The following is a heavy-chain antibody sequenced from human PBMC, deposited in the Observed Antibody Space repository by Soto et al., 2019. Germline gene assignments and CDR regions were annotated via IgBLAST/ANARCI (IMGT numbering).Heavy chain of an antibody. CDR1: GFTFDDYA. J-gene: IGHJ6*02. CDR3: AKDLWYYYDSGGVDV. Sequence: GGSLRLSCAASGFTFDDYAMHWVRQAPGKGLEWVSGISWNSGSIGYADSVKGRFTISRDNAKNSLYLQMNSLRAEDTALYYCAKDLWYYYDSGGVDVWGQGTTVTVSS. V-gene: IGHV3-9*01. D-gene: IGHD3-22*01. CDR2: ISWNSGSI.